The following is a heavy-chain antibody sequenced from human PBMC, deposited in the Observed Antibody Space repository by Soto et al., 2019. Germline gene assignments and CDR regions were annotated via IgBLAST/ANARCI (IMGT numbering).Heavy chain of an antibody. D-gene: IGHD3-3*01. CDR1: GDSISNSY. CDR2: ISHSGST. Sequence: QVQLQESGPGLVKPSETLSLTCTVSGDSISNSYWSWIRQPPGKGLEWIGYISHSGSTNYNPSLKNRVTISLDTSKNQFSLKLSSVTAADTAVYYCARNYYDFWSGLYYYYMAVCGKGTAVTVSS. CDR3: ARNYYDFWSGLYYYYMAV. V-gene: IGHV4-59*08. J-gene: IGHJ6*03.